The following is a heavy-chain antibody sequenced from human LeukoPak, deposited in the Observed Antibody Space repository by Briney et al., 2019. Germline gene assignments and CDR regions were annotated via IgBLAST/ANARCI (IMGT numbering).Heavy chain of an antibody. V-gene: IGHV4-59*08. D-gene: IGHD6-13*01. CDR1: GGSISSYY. J-gene: IGHJ6*02. CDR2: IYYSGST. CDR3: ARRAAGTDYYYGMDV. Sequence: SETLSLTCTVSGGSISSYYWSWMRQPPGKGLEWIGYIYYSGSTNYNPSLKSRVTISVDTSKNQFSLKVSSVTAADTAVYYCARRAAGTDYYYGMDVWGQGTTVTVSS.